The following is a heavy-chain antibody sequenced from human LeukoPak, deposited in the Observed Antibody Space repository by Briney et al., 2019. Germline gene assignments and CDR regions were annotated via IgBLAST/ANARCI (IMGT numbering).Heavy chain of an antibody. J-gene: IGHJ5*02. Sequence: GGSLRLSCTASGFTFSSYAMSWVRQAPGKGLEWVSAISGSGGSTYYADSVKGRFTISRGNSKNTLYLQMNSLRAEDTAVYYCAKDLVDIVATSWFDPWGQGTLVTVSS. CDR3: AKDLVDIVATSWFDP. D-gene: IGHD5-12*01. V-gene: IGHV3-23*01. CDR2: ISGSGGST. CDR1: GFTFSSYA.